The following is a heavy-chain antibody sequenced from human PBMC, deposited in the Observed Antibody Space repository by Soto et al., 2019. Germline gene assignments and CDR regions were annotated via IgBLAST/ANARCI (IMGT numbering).Heavy chain of an antibody. Sequence: GASVKVSCKASGYTFTSYAMHWVRQAPGQRLEWMGWINAGNGNTKYSQKFQGRVTITRDTSASTAYMELSSLRSEDTAVYYCARTRITIFGVVIIERPLDYWGQGTLVTVSS. CDR1: GYTFTSYA. D-gene: IGHD3-3*01. J-gene: IGHJ4*02. CDR3: ARTRITIFGVVIIERPLDY. CDR2: INAGNGNT. V-gene: IGHV1-3*01.